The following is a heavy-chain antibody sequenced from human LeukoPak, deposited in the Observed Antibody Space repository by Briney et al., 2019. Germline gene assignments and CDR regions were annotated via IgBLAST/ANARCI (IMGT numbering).Heavy chain of an antibody. CDR2: ISGSGGST. CDR3: AKGHSSSWYSFDY. CDR1: GFTFSHYW. J-gene: IGHJ4*02. V-gene: IGHV3-23*01. D-gene: IGHD6-13*01. Sequence: GGSLRLSCAASGFTFSHYWMTWVRQAPGKGLEWVSAISGSGGSTYYADSVKGRFTISRDNSKNTLYLQMNSLRAEDTAVYYCAKGHSSSWYSFDYWGQGTLVTVSS.